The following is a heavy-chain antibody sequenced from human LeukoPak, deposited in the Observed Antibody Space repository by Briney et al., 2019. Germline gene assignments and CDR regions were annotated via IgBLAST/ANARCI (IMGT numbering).Heavy chain of an antibody. Sequence: PGGSLRLSCAASGFTFSSYWMHWVRQGPGKGLVWVSRIKSDGSSTTYADSVKGRFTISRDNSKNTLYLQMNSLRAEDTAVYYCAKDKMGILEWLSFHDYWGQGTLVTVSS. V-gene: IGHV3-74*01. CDR3: AKDKMGILEWLSFHDY. CDR1: GFTFSSYW. D-gene: IGHD3-3*01. CDR2: IKSDGSST. J-gene: IGHJ4*02.